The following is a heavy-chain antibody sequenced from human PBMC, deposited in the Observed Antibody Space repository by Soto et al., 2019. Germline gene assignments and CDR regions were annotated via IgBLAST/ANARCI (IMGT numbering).Heavy chain of an antibody. V-gene: IGHV4-59*01. CDR1: GGSIRSYY. D-gene: IGHD3-16*01. Sequence: QVQLQESGPGLVKPSETLSLTCTVSGGSIRSYYWSWIRQPPGKGLEWLGYIYYSGSTNYNPSLKSRVSISVDTSKNQFSLKLSSVTAVDTAVYYCARDWVFDYWGQGTLVTVSS. CDR3: ARDWVFDY. J-gene: IGHJ4*02. CDR2: IYYSGST.